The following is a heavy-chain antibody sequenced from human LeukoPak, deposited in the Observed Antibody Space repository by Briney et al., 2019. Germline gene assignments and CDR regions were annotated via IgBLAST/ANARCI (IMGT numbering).Heavy chain of an antibody. J-gene: IGHJ3*02. Sequence: GGSLRLSCAASGFTFSSYSMNWVRQAPGKGLECVSSISSSSSYIYYADSVKGRFTISRDNAKKSLYLQMNSLRTEDTAVYYCARLADAFDIWGQGTMVTVSS. CDR2: ISSSSSYI. CDR1: GFTFSSYS. CDR3: ARLADAFDI. V-gene: IGHV3-21*01.